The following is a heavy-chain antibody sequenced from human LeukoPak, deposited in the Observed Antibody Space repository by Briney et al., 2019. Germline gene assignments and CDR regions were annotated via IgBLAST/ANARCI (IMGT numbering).Heavy chain of an antibody. CDR2: LYSGGST. V-gene: IGHV3-53*01. Sequence: GGPLRLSCEGSGFSVSTNYMDWVRQAPGKGLEWVSILYSGGSTYYADSVKGRFTVSRDSSKNTLYLHMNSLRAEDTAVYYCARVGDHYHWYLDVWGRGTLVTASS. J-gene: IGHJ2*01. CDR3: ARVGDHYHWYLDV. D-gene: IGHD3-10*01. CDR1: GFSVSTNY.